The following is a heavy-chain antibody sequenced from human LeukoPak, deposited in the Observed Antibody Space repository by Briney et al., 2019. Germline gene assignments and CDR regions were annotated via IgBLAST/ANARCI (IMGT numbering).Heavy chain of an antibody. CDR1: VGTFSSYA. J-gene: IGHJ4*02. V-gene: IGHV1-69*13. Sequence: SVKVSCKASVGTFSSYAISWVRQAPGQGLEWMGGIIPIFGTANYAQKFQGRVTITADESTSTAYMELSSLRSEDTAVYYCARVHGYSYRDLDYWGQGTLVTVSS. CDR2: IIPIFGTA. CDR3: ARVHGYSYRDLDY. D-gene: IGHD5-18*01.